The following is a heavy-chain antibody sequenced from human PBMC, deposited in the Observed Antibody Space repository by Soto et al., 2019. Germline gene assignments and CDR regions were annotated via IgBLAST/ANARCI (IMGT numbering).Heavy chain of an antibody. CDR1: GGTFSSYA. CDR2: IIPIFGTA. Sequence: SVKVSCKASGGTFSSYAISWVRQAPGQGLEWMGGIIPIFGTANYAQKFQGRVTITADESTSTAYMELSSLRSEDTAVYYCARDHRFRGIAAPGTLFYYGMDVWGQGTTVPVSS. J-gene: IGHJ6*02. V-gene: IGHV1-69*13. CDR3: ARDHRFRGIAAPGTLFYYGMDV. D-gene: IGHD6-13*01.